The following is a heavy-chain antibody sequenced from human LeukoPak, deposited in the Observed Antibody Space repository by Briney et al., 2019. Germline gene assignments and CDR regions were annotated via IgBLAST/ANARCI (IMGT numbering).Heavy chain of an antibody. CDR3: ARGPRLPPTDVFDY. D-gene: IGHD1-14*01. V-gene: IGHV3-7*01. J-gene: IGHJ4*02. CDR2: IKQDGSEK. Sequence: PGGSLRLSCAASGFTFSSYWMSWVRQAPGMGLEWVANIKQDGSEKYYVDSVKGRFTISRDNAKNSLYLQMNSLRAEDTAVYYCARGPRLPPTDVFDYWGQGTLVTVSS. CDR1: GFTFSSYW.